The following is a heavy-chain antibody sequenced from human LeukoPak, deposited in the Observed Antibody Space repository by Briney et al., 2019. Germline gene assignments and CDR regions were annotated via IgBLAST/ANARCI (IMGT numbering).Heavy chain of an antibody. Sequence: PSETLSLTCTVSGYSISSGYYWGWIRQPPGKGLEWIGEINHSGSTNYNPSLKSRVTISVDTSKNQFSLKLSSVTAADTAVYYCARRNRWKWLLLRANWFDPWGQGTLVTVSS. CDR1: GYSISSGYY. D-gene: IGHD3-22*01. V-gene: IGHV4-38-2*02. CDR3: ARRNRWKWLLLRANWFDP. CDR2: INHSGST. J-gene: IGHJ5*02.